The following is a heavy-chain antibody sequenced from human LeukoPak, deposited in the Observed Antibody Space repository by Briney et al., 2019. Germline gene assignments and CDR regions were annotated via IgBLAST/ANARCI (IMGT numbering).Heavy chain of an antibody. J-gene: IGHJ6*03. V-gene: IGHV4-61*02. Sequence: SETLSLTCTVSGGSISSGSYYWSWIRQPAGKGLEWIGRIYTSGSTNYNPSLKSRVTTSVDTSKNQFSLKLSSVTAADTAVYYCARDSPYYYGSGSATYYMDVWGKGTTVTISS. CDR2: IYTSGST. D-gene: IGHD3-10*01. CDR1: GGSISSGSYY. CDR3: ARDSPYYYGSGSATYYMDV.